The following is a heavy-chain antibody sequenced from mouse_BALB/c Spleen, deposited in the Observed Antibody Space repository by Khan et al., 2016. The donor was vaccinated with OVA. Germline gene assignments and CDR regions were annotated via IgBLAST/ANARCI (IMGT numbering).Heavy chain of an antibody. V-gene: IGHV1S136*01. CDR1: GYTFTSYV. Sequence: EVQLKQSGPEVVKPGASVKMSCKASGYTFTSYVMHWVKQKPGQGLEWIGYIYPFNDATKFNEKFNGKATLTSDKSSRTAYMELSNLTSEDSAVYYCAPVGRYYVSFVHWGQGTLVTVSA. D-gene: IGHD1-1*01. CDR2: IYPFNDAT. J-gene: IGHJ3*01. CDR3: APVGRYYVSFVH.